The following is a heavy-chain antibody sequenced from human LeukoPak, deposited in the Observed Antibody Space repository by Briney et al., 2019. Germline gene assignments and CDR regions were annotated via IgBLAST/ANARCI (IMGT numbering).Heavy chain of an antibody. CDR1: GYSFTSYW. J-gene: IGHJ6*02. CDR3: ARRSIEYSSSYYYYGMDV. Sequence: GESLKISCKGSGYSFTSYWISWVRQLPGKGLEWMGRIDPSDSYTNYRPSFQGHVTISADKSISTAYLQWSSLKASDTAMYYCARRSIEYSSSYYYYGMDVWGQGTTVTVSS. CDR2: IDPSDSYT. D-gene: IGHD6-6*01. V-gene: IGHV5-10-1*01.